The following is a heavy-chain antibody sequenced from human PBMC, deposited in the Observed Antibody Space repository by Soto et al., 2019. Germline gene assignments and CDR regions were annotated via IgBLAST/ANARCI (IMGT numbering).Heavy chain of an antibody. Sequence: QVQLQQWGAGLLKPSETLSLTCAVYGWSFSGYYWSWIRQPPGKGPEWIGEINHSGGTNSNPSLKSRVTISVDTSKNQFSLKLSSVTAADTAVYYCARAYGGNVFDYWGQGTLVTVSS. CDR2: INHSGGT. CDR3: ARAYGGNVFDY. V-gene: IGHV4-34*01. CDR1: GWSFSGYY. J-gene: IGHJ4*02. D-gene: IGHD4-17*01.